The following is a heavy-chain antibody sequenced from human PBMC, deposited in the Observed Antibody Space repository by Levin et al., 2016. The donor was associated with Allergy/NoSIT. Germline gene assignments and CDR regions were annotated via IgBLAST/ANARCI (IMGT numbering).Heavy chain of an antibody. D-gene: IGHD6-13*01. V-gene: IGHV1-2*02. J-gene: IGHJ6*02. Sequence: WVRQAPGQGLEWMGWINPNSGDTKYSQKFQGRVTMTRDTSISTAYMELSSLRSDDTAVYYCEVLQPRTSWGQGTAVTVSS. CDR3: EVLQPRTS. CDR2: INPNSGDT.